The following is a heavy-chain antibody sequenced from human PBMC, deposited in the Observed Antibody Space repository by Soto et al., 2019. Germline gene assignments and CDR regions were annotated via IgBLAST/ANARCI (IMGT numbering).Heavy chain of an antibody. CDR3: AKDPRGYDNDKPPRPVTSFDY. J-gene: IGHJ4*02. CDR1: GFTFSSYA. V-gene: IGHV3-23*01. CDR2: ISGSGGST. Sequence: GGSLRLSCAASGFTFSSYAMSWVRQAPGKGLEWVSAISGSGGSTYYADSVKGRFTISRDNSKNTLYLQMNSLRAEETAVYYCAKDPRGYDNDKPPRPVTSFDYWGQGTLVTVSS. D-gene: IGHD5-12*01.